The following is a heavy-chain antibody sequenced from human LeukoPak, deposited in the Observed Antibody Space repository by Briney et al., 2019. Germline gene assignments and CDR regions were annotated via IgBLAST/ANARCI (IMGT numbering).Heavy chain of an antibody. Sequence: PGRSLRLSCAASGFTFSSYAMHWVRQAPGKGLEWVAVISYDGSNKYYADSVKGRFTISRDNSKNTLYLQMNSLRAEDTAVYYCARDDYDYVWGSYRYLDYWGQGTLVTVSS. CDR1: GFTFSSYA. V-gene: IGHV3-30-3*01. D-gene: IGHD3-16*02. CDR2: ISYDGSNK. CDR3: ARDDYDYVWGSYRYLDY. J-gene: IGHJ4*02.